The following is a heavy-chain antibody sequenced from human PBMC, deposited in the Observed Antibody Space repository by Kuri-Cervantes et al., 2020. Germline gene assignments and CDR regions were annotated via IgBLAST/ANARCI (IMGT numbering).Heavy chain of an antibody. CDR2: MNPASDNT. V-gene: IGHV1-8*01. J-gene: IGHJ5*02. CDR3: ARDRIVATIVWGPEVKVDDDNWFDP. D-gene: IGHD5-12*01. Sequence: ASVKVSCKASGYIFTSCETNWVRQATGQGLEWMKCMNPASDNTDYAQEFQGRVTVTRKTPINTASMELSSLRSEDTAVYYCARDRIVATIVWGPEVKVDDDNWFDPWGQGTLVTVSS. CDR1: GYIFTSCE.